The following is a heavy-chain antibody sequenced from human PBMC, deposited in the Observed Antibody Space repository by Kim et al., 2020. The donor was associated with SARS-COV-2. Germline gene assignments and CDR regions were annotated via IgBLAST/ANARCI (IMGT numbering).Heavy chain of an antibody. V-gene: IGHV3-23*01. CDR2: ISGSGGTT. J-gene: IGHJ6*02. D-gene: IGHD2-2*01. CDR3: AKDQYGHPRGMDV. Sequence: GGSLRLSCAASGFTFTGYAMSWVRQAPGKGLEWVSGISGSGGTTHYADSVKGRFTISRDTSKNTLYLQMNSLRADDTAVYYCAKDQYGHPRGMDVWGQGTTVTVS. CDR1: GFTFTGYA.